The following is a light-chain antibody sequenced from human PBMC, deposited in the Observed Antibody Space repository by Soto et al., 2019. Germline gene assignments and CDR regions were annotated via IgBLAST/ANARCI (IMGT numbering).Light chain of an antibody. J-gene: IGKJ5*01. CDR3: QQSYSTPPIT. CDR2: AAS. Sequence: DIQMTQSPSSLSASVGDRVTITCRASQSISSYLNWYQQKPGKAPNLLIYAASSLQSGVPSRFSGSGSGTDLTLTISSLQPEAFATYYCQQSYSTPPITFGQGTRLEIK. V-gene: IGKV1-39*01. CDR1: QSISSY.